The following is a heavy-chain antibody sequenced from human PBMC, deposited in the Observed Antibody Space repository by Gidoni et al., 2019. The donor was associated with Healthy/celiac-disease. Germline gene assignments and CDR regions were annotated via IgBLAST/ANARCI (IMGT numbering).Heavy chain of an antibody. CDR1: GLTVSCNS. J-gene: IGHJ6*02. D-gene: IGHD6-6*01. V-gene: IGHV3-66*02. CDR3: AREGARDEQLVHYYYYYYDMDV. Sequence: EGQLVESGGGLVQPGGSLRLSCAASGLTVSCNSMSWVRQAPGKGLEGGSVSYSGGSTYYADSVKGRFTISRDNSKNTLYLQMNSLRAEDTAVYYCAREGARDEQLVHYYYYYYDMDVWGQGTTVTVSS. CDR2: SYSGGST.